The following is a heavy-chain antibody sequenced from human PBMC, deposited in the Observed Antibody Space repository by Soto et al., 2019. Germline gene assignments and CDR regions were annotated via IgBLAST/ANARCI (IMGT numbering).Heavy chain of an antibody. CDR1: GSYINTTNW. CDR3: ARHSLITSGGVIVSGFGFDF. J-gene: IGHJ4*02. Sequence: PSETLSLTCAVSGSYINTTNWWSWVRQPPGKGLEWIGEIHHSGSTNYNPSLKSRVTISVDKSKNQFSLKLTSMTAADTAVYYCARHSLITSGGVIVSGFGFDFWGQGTLVTVSS. CDR2: IHHSGST. D-gene: IGHD3-16*02. V-gene: IGHV4-4*02.